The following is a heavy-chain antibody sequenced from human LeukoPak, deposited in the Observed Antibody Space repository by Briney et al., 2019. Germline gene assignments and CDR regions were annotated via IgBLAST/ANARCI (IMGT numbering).Heavy chain of an antibody. Sequence: SETLSLTCIVSGASINNYFWTWIRQPAGKGLEWIGRIYSGGSTIYNPSLISRVTMSLDTSKNQFSLKLISVTAADTAVYYCARNSGDYWGQGTLVTVSS. V-gene: IGHV4-4*07. CDR1: GASINNYF. CDR3: ARNSGDY. J-gene: IGHJ4*02. D-gene: IGHD4-23*01. CDR2: IYSGGST.